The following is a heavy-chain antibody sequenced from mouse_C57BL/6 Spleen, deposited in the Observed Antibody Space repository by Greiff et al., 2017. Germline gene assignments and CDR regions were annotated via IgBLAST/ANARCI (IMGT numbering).Heavy chain of an antibody. Sequence: QVQLQQPGAELVRPGTSVKLSCKASGYTFTSYWMHWVKQRPGQGLEWIGVIDPSASYTNYNQKFKGKATLTVDTSSSTAYMQLSSLTSEDSAVYYCAREADYAMDYWGQGTSVTVSS. V-gene: IGHV1-59*01. CDR3: AREADYAMDY. J-gene: IGHJ4*01. CDR1: GYTFTSYW. CDR2: IDPSASYT.